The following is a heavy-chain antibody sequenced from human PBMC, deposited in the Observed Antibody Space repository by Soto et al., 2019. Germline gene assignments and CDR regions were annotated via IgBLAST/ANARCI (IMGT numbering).Heavy chain of an antibody. V-gene: IGHV5-10-1*01. D-gene: IGHD6-13*01. CDR2: IDPSDSYT. CDR3: ASRVSQPQLVQVDGMDV. Sequence: PGESLKISCKGSGYSFTSYWISWVRQMPGKGLEWMGRIDPSDSYTNYSPSFQGHVTISADKSISTAYLQWSSLKASDTAMYYCASRVSQPQLVQVDGMDVWGQGTTVTVSS. J-gene: IGHJ6*02. CDR1: GYSFTSYW.